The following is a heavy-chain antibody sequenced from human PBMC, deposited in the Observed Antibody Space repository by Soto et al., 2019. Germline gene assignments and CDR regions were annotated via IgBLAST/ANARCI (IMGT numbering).Heavy chain of an antibody. V-gene: IGHV4-59*01. J-gene: IGHJ4*02. Sequence: SETLSLTCTVSGGAISIYFWSWIWQPQGKGLEWIGYIYYSGSTNYNPSLKSRVTISVDTSKNQFSLKLSSVTAADTAVYYCARVGGSGWYRGYFDYWGQGTLVTVSS. CDR3: ARVGGSGWYRGYFDY. CDR2: IYYSGST. CDR1: GGAISIYF. D-gene: IGHD6-19*01.